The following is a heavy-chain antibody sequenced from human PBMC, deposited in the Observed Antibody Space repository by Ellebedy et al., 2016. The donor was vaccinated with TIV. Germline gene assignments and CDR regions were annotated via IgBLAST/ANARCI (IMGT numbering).Heavy chain of an antibody. CDR1: GYTFTSYY. V-gene: IGHV1-46*01. CDR2: INPSGGST. CDR3: AREGGITRKGNGMDV. Sequence: ASVKVSXXASGYTFTSYYMHWVRQAPGQGLEWMGIINPSGGSTSYAQKFQGRVTMTRDTSTSTVYMELSSLRSEGTAVYYCAREGGITRKGNGMDVWGQGTTVTVSS. D-gene: IGHD3-10*01. J-gene: IGHJ6*02.